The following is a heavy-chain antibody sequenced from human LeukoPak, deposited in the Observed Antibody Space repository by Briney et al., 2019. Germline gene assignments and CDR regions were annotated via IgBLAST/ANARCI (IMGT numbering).Heavy chain of an antibody. V-gene: IGHV4-59*01. CDR1: GGSLSSYY. J-gene: IGHJ6*04. D-gene: IGHD6-13*01. Sequence: SETLSLTCTVSGGSLSSYYWSWLRQPPGKGLEWIGYIYYSGSTNYNPPLKSRVTISVDTSKNQFSLKLSSVTAAETAVYYCARAMGILAPMDVWGKGTTVTVSS. CDR3: ARAMGILAPMDV. CDR2: IYYSGST.